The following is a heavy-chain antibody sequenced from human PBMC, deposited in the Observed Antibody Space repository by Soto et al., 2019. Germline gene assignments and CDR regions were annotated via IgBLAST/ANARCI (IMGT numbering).Heavy chain of an antibody. CDR3: AKDGEF. CDR2: ISWNSGSI. J-gene: IGHJ4*02. CDR1: GFTVDVYA. D-gene: IGHD3-10*01. Sequence: PGVSLRLSFAASGFTVDVYAMHWVRQAPGKGLEWVSGISWNSGSIGYADSVKGRFTISRDNAKNSLYLQMNSLRAEDTALYYCAKDGEFWGQGTLVTVSS. V-gene: IGHV3-9*01.